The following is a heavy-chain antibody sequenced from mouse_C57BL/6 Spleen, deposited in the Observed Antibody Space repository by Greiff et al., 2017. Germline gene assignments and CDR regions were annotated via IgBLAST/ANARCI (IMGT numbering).Heavy chain of an antibody. J-gene: IGHJ1*03. D-gene: IGHD2-10*01. V-gene: IGHV1-61*01. Sequence: QVQLQQPGAELVRPGSSVKLSCKASGYTFTSYWMDWVKQRPGQGLEWIGNIYPSDSETHYNQKFKDKATLTVDKSSSTAYMQLSSLTSEDSAVYYCARSLPSYWYFDVWGTGTTVTVSS. CDR2: IYPSDSET. CDR1: GYTFTSYW. CDR3: ARSLPSYWYFDV.